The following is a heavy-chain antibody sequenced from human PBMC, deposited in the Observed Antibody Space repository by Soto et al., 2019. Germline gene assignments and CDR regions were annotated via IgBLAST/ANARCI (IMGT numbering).Heavy chain of an antibody. V-gene: IGHV3-30*18. Sequence: QVQLVESGGGVVQPGRSLRLSCAASGFTFSSYGMHWVRQAPGKGLEWVAVISYDGSNKYYADSVKGRFTISRDNSKNTLYLQMNSLRAEDTAVYYCAKVAWSGYNDYWGQGTLVTVSS. CDR1: GFTFSSYG. CDR3: AKVAWSGYNDY. D-gene: IGHD3-3*01. CDR2: ISYDGSNK. J-gene: IGHJ4*02.